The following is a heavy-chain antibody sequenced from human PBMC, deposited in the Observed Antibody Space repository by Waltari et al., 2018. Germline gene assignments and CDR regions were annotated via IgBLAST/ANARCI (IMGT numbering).Heavy chain of an antibody. CDR2: AYYRSKWSN. Sequence: QVQLQQSGPGLVKPSQTLSLTCAISGDSVSRYGAAWNWIRQSPSGGLEGLGRAYYRSKWSNDYAVSVKSRITINPDTSKNQFSLQLHSVTPDDTAVYYCASGRDSAFDIWGQGTIVTVSS. V-gene: IGHV6-1*01. CDR1: GDSVSRYGAA. J-gene: IGHJ3*02. D-gene: IGHD3-10*01. CDR3: ASGRDSAFDI.